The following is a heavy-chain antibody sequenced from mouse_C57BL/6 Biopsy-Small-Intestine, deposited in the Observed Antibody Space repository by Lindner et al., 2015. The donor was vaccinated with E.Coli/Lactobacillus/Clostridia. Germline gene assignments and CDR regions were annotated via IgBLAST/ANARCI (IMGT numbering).Heavy chain of an antibody. Sequence: VQLQESGPELVKPGDSVKISCKASGYSFTGYFMNWVMQSHGKSLEWIGRINPYNGDTFYNQKFKGKATLTVDKSSSTAHMELRSLTSEDSAVYYCARWHYGSSPFDYWGQGTTLTVSS. J-gene: IGHJ2*01. CDR3: ARWHYGSSPFDY. CDR1: GYSFTGYF. D-gene: IGHD1-1*01. V-gene: IGHV1-20*01. CDR2: INPYNGDT.